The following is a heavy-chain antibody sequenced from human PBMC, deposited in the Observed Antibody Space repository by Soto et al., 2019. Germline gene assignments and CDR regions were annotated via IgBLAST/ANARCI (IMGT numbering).Heavy chain of an antibody. CDR1: GFTFSGYG. D-gene: IGHD5-12*01. J-gene: IGHJ4*02. CDR3: ARDQFEVAPISFPHDY. CDR2: IWYDGSNK. Sequence: GGSLRLSCAPSGFTFSGYGMHWVRQAPGKGLEWVAVIWYDGSNKYYADSVKGRFTISRDNSKNTLYLQMNSLRAEDTAVYYCARDQFEVAPISFPHDYWGQGTLLTVSS. V-gene: IGHV3-33*01.